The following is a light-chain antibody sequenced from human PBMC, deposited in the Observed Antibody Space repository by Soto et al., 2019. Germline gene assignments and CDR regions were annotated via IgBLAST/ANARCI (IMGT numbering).Light chain of an antibody. CDR3: QQRSSLPT. Sequence: DIVLTQSPATLSLSTGERATLSCRASQRGSGYLAWYQQKPGQAPRLLIYDTSTRATGIPARFSGSGSGTDFTLTISRLEPEDFAVYYCQQRSSLPTCGPGTKVDIK. CDR1: QRGSGY. J-gene: IGKJ3*01. V-gene: IGKV3-11*01. CDR2: DTS.